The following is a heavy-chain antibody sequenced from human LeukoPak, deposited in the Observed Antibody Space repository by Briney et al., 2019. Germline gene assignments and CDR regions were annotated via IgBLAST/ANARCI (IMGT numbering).Heavy chain of an antibody. CDR1: GGSISSGSYY. Sequence: SQTLSLTCTVSGGSISSGSYYWSWIRQPAGKGLEWIVRIYTSGSTNYNPSLKSRVTISVDTSKNQLSLKLSSVTAADTAVYYCARVGYSSSSRLTAPYYFDYWGQGTLVTVSS. D-gene: IGHD6-6*01. CDR3: ARVGYSSSSRLTAPYYFDY. V-gene: IGHV4-61*02. J-gene: IGHJ4*02. CDR2: IYTSGST.